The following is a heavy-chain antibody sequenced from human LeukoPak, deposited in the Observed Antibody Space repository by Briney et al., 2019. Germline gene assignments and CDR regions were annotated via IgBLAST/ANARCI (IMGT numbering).Heavy chain of an antibody. CDR1: GFTFNIYA. Sequence: GGSLRLSCAASGFTFNIYAMSWVRQAPGKGLEWVANIKQDGSEKYYVDSVKGRFTISRDNAKNSLYLQMNSLRAEDTAVYFCARSFMLIPAAGAWYFDLWGRGTLVTVSS. CDR2: IKQDGSEK. J-gene: IGHJ2*01. D-gene: IGHD6-13*01. CDR3: ARSFMLIPAAGAWYFDL. V-gene: IGHV3-7*01.